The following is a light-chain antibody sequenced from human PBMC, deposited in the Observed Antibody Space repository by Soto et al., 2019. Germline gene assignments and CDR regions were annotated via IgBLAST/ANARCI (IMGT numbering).Light chain of an antibody. Sequence: QSVLTQPASVSGSPGQSITISCTGTSSDVGGYHYVSWYQQHPGKAPKLMIYDVSNRPSGVSNRFSGSKSGNTASLTISGLQVEDEADYYCSSFTSTYTYVFGTGTKLTVL. CDR1: SSDVGGYHY. CDR2: DVS. J-gene: IGLJ1*01. V-gene: IGLV2-14*01. CDR3: SSFTSTYTYV.